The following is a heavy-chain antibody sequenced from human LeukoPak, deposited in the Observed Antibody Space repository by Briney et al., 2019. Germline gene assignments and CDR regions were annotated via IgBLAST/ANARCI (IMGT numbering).Heavy chain of an antibody. V-gene: IGHV3-30*02. CDR3: AKDIGRGDGYNWDGAGYYYYMDA. J-gene: IGHJ6*03. CDR1: GFTFSSYG. Sequence: GGSLRLSCAASGFTFSSYGMHWVRQAPGKGLEWVAFIRYDGSNKYYADSVKGRFTISRDNSKNTLYLQMNSMRAEDTAVYYCAKDIGRGDGYNWDGAGYYYYMDAWGKGTTVTVSS. CDR2: IRYDGSNK. D-gene: IGHD5-24*01.